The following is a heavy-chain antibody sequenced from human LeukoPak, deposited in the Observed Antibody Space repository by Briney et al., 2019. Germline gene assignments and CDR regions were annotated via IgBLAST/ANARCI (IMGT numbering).Heavy chain of an antibody. V-gene: IGHV1-69*13. J-gene: IGHJ5*02. CDR2: IIPIFGTA. CDR3: ARDRCSSTSCYTDWFDP. D-gene: IGHD2-2*02. Sequence: SVKVSCKASGGTFSSYAISWVRQAPGQGLEWMGGIIPIFGTANYAQKFQGRVTITADESTSTAYMELSSLRSEDTAVYYCARDRCSSTSCYTDWFDPWGQGTLVTVSS. CDR1: GGTFSSYA.